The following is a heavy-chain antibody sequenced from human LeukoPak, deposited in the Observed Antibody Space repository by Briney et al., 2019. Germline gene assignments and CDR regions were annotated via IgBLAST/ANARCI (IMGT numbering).Heavy chain of an antibody. D-gene: IGHD3-22*01. CDR1: GLTFSSYS. J-gene: IGHJ4*02. V-gene: IGHV3-21*01. Sequence: GGSLRLSCAVSGLTFSSYSFNWVRQAPGKGLEWVSSITPTSSYIYYADSVKGGFTISRDNAKNSLYLQMNSLRAEDTAVYYCARLRRNNDNSGYYYYYDYWGQGTLVTVSS. CDR3: ARLRRNNDNSGYYYYYDY. CDR2: ITPTSSYI.